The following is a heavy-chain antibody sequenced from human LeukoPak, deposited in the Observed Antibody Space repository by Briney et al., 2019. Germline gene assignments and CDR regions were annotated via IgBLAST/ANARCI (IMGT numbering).Heavy chain of an antibody. D-gene: IGHD4-11*01. CDR3: AADYSNYGWFDP. Sequence: SETLSLTCTVSGGSISSSSYYWSWIRQPPGKGLEWIGYIYYSGSTNYNPSLKSRVTISVDTSKNQFSLKLSSVTAADTAVYYCAADYSNYGWFDPWGQGTLVTVSS. V-gene: IGHV4-61*01. J-gene: IGHJ5*02. CDR1: GGSISSSSYY. CDR2: IYYSGST.